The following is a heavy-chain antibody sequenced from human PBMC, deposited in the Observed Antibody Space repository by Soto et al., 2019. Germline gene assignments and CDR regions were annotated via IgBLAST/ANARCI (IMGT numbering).Heavy chain of an antibody. V-gene: IGHV4-59*01. CDR3: VRAGSGYSFDY. CDR2: VFYSGST. J-gene: IGHJ4*02. D-gene: IGHD3-9*01. CDR1: GGSISSYY. Sequence: SETLSLTCAVSGGSISSYYWSWIRQPPGKGLELIGYVFYSGSTNYSPSLKSRVTISLDTSKNRFSLKLNSVTAADTAVYYCVRAGSGYSFDYWGQGTLVTAPQ.